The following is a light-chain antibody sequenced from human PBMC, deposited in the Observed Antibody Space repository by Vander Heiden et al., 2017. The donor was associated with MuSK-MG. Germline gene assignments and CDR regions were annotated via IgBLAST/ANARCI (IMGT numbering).Light chain of an antibody. CDR1: QSVSSF. CDR2: DAS. J-gene: IGKJ1*01. Sequence: PGERATLSCRASQSVSSFLAWYQQKPGQAPRLLIYDASNRATGIPARFSGSGSGTDFTLTISSREPEDFAVYYCQQRSNWWTFGQGTKVEI. V-gene: IGKV3-11*01. CDR3: QQRSNWWT.